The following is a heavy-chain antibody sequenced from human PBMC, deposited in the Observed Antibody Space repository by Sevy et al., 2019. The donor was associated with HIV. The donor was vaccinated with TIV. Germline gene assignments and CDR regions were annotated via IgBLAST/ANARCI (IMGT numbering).Heavy chain of an antibody. Sequence: GGSLRLSCAASGFTFSDYYMSWIRQAPGKGLEWVSYISSSSSYTNYADSVEGRFTISRDNAKNSLYLQMNSLRAEDTAVYYCARSPGEGAIPDAFDIWGQGTMVTVSS. J-gene: IGHJ3*02. CDR3: ARSPGEGAIPDAFDI. V-gene: IGHV3-11*06. CDR2: ISSSSSYT. CDR1: GFTFSDYY. D-gene: IGHD1-26*01.